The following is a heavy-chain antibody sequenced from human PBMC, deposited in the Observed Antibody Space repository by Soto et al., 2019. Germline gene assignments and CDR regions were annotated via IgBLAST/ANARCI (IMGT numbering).Heavy chain of an antibody. CDR3: AYSTGWYRHDV. J-gene: IGHJ3*01. V-gene: IGHV4-4*02. CDR2: ILHSGET. Sequence: QVQLQESGPGLVKPSGTLSLTCAVSGDSITNSRWWTWVRQPPGKGLEWIGDILHSGETNYNPSLKSRVFISVDKSQNQFSLRVSSVNAADTAVYYCAYSTGWYRHDVWGQGTLVTVSS. CDR1: GDSITNSRW. D-gene: IGHD6-19*01.